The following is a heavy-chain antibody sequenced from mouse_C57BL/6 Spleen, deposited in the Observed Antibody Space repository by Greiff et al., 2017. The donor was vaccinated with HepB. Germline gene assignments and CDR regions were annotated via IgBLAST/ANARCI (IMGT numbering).Heavy chain of an antibody. D-gene: IGHD3-3*01. Sequence: EVQLVESGGGLVKPGGSLKLSCAASGFTFSSYAMSWVRQTPEKRLEWVATISDGGSYTYYPDNVKGRVTISRDNAKNNLYLQMSHLKSEDTAMYYCARGREGYYFDYWGQGTTLTVSS. V-gene: IGHV5-4*01. CDR3: ARGREGYYFDY. CDR1: GFTFSSYA. J-gene: IGHJ2*01. CDR2: ISDGGSYT.